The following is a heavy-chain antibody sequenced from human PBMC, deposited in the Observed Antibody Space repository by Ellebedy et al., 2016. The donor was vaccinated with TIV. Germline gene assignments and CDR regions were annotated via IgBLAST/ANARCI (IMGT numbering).Heavy chain of an antibody. J-gene: IGHJ5*02. CDR1: GYSISSGYY. CDR2: IYHSGST. Sequence: GSLRLSCTVSGYSISSGYYWGWIRQPPGKGLEWIGSIYHSGSTYYNPSLKSRVTISVDTSKNQFSLNLSSVTAADTAVYYCARVRGPHNKNWFDPWGQGTQVTVSS. D-gene: IGHD1-14*01. V-gene: IGHV4-38-2*02. CDR3: ARVRGPHNKNWFDP.